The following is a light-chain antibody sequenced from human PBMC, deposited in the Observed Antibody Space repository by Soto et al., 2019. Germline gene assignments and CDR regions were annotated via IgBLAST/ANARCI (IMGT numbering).Light chain of an antibody. V-gene: IGKV1-27*01. Sequence: DIQVTQYPSSLSASVGYRFTITCRASQGIKNYLAWYQQKPGEIPKLLIYAASTLESGIPPRFSGSGSGTDFTLTINNLQPEDVATYYCQRYYNAPFTFGGGTTGDIK. CDR3: QRYYNAPFT. CDR1: QGIKNY. CDR2: AAS. J-gene: IGKJ4*01.